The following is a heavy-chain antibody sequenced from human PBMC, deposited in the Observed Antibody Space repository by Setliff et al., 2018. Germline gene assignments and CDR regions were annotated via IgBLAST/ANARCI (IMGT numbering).Heavy chain of an antibody. CDR2: INHSWNA. J-gene: IGHJ3*01. CDR3: ARVEEFYYDRSGYYASDAFCL. Sequence: PSETLSLTCAVSGGSISSSDSHTNWWSWVRQPQGKGLEWFGEINHSWNAHYNPSLKSRVTVAVDNPKNQFSLKLSSVTAADTAVYYCARVEEFYYDRSGYYASDAFCLWGQGTMVTVSS. D-gene: IGHD3-22*01. V-gene: IGHV4-4*02. CDR1: GGSISSSDSHTNW.